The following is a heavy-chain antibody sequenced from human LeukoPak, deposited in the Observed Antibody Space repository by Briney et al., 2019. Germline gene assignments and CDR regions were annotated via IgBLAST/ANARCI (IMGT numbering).Heavy chain of an antibody. J-gene: IGHJ6*03. Sequence: ASVKVSCKASGYTFTSYGISWVRQAPGQGLEWMGWINPNSGGTNYAQKFQGRVTMTRDTSISTAYMELSRLRSDDTAVYYCARAGYSSSSHYYYMDVWGKGTTVTVSS. CDR1: GYTFTSYG. CDR3: ARAGYSSSSHYYYMDV. D-gene: IGHD6-13*01. V-gene: IGHV1-2*02. CDR2: INPNSGGT.